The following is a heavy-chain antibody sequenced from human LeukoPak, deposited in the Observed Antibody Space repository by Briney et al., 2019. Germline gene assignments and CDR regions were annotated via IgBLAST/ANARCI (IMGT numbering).Heavy chain of an antibody. CDR1: GFTVSSNY. D-gene: IGHD3-22*01. Sequence: PGGSLRLSCAASGFTVSSNYMSWVRQAPGKGLEWVANIKQDGSEKYYVDSVKGRFTISRDNAKNSLYLQMNSLRAEDTAVYYCAREAYDYDTSGYYDNYYYHYMDVWGKGTTVTVSS. V-gene: IGHV3-7*01. CDR3: AREAYDYDTSGYYDNYYYHYMDV. CDR2: IKQDGSEK. J-gene: IGHJ6*03.